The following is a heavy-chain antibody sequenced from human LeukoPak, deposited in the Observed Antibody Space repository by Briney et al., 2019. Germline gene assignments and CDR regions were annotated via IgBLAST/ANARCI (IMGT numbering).Heavy chain of an antibody. J-gene: IGHJ4*02. CDR1: GFTFSSYE. CDR3: ARAYSSGWYSRKYYFDY. V-gene: IGHV3-48*03. D-gene: IGHD6-19*01. CDR2: ISSSGSTI. Sequence: GGSLRLSCAASGFTFSSYEMNWVRQAPGKGLEWVSYISSSGSTIYYADSVKGRFTISRDNAKNSLYLQMNSLRAEDTAVYYCARAYSSGWYSRKYYFDYWGQGTLVTVS.